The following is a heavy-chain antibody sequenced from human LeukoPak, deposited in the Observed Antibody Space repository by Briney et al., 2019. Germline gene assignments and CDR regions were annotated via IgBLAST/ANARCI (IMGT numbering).Heavy chain of an antibody. Sequence: SETLSLTCAVYGGSFSGYYWSWIRQPPGKGLEWIGEINHSGSTNYNPSLKSRVTISVDTSKNQFSLKLSSVTAADTAVYYCARVGATSLFSRYYYYGMDVWGQGTTVTVS. CDR3: ARVGATSLFSRYYYYGMDV. CDR2: INHSGST. J-gene: IGHJ6*02. D-gene: IGHD1-26*01. CDR1: GGSFSGYY. V-gene: IGHV4-34*01.